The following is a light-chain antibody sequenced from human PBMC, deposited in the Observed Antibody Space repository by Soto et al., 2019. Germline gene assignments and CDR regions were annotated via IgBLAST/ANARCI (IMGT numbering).Light chain of an antibody. CDR3: QQDNNWPWT. CDR1: QSISDT. Sequence: EIVMTQSPATLSVSPGGRATLSCRASQSISDTLAWYQQKPGQAPRLLIYSASRGATGFPARFSGSGSGTDFTLTISSLQSEDFAVYYCQQDNNWPWTFGQGTNVEIK. CDR2: SAS. V-gene: IGKV3-15*01. J-gene: IGKJ1*01.